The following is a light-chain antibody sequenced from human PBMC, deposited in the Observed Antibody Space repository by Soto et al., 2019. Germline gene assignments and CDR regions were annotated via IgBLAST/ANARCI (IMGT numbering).Light chain of an antibody. CDR3: QQRSNWPPIS. CDR1: QSVSSY. CDR2: DAS. V-gene: IGKV3-11*01. Sequence: EIVLTQSPATRSLSPGERATLSCRASQSVSSYLAWYQQKPGQAPRLLIYDASNRATGIPARFSGSGSGTVFTLTINSLEPEDSAVYYCQQRSNWPPISIGQGTRLEIK. J-gene: IGKJ5*01.